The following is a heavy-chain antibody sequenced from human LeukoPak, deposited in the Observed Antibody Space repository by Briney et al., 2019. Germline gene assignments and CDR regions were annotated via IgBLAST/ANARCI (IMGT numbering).Heavy chain of an antibody. J-gene: IGHJ6*03. CDR1: GYTFTNYG. CDR3: AGLPWGGDYGYYMDV. Sequence: ASVKVSCKASGYTFTNYGISWVRQAPGQGLEWMGWISGYNGNTNYAQKVQGRVTMTRDTSISTAYMELSRLRSDDTAVYYCAGLPWGGDYGYYMDVWGKGTTVTISS. D-gene: IGHD4/OR15-4a*01. V-gene: IGHV1-18*01. CDR2: ISGYNGNT.